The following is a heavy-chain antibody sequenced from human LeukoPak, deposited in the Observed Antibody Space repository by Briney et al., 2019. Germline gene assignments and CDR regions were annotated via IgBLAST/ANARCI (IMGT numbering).Heavy chain of an antibody. CDR3: ARELRSGTIFGVVAYFDY. D-gene: IGHD3-3*01. CDR2: TYYRSKWYN. Sequence: SQTLSLTCAISGDSVSTNSATWNWIRQSPSRGLEWLGRTYYRSKWYNDYAVSVKSRINVNPDTSKNQFSLQLNSVTPEDTAVYYCARELRSGTIFGVVAYFDYWGQGTLVTVSS. CDR1: GDSVSTNSAT. V-gene: IGHV6-1*01. J-gene: IGHJ4*02.